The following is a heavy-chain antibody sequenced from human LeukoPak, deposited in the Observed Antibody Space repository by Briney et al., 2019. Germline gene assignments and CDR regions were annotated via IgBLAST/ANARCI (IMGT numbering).Heavy chain of an antibody. CDR3: ARGVRIEYSSSSRNWYFDL. V-gene: IGHV4-59*08. CDR2: IYYSGST. D-gene: IGHD6-6*01. CDR1: GGSISSYY. Sequence: SETLSLACTVSGGSISSYYWSWIWQPPGKGLEWIGYIYYSGSTNYNPSLKSRVTISVDTSKNQFSLKLSSVTAADTAVYYCARGVRIEYSSSSRNWYFDLWGRGTLVTVSS. J-gene: IGHJ2*01.